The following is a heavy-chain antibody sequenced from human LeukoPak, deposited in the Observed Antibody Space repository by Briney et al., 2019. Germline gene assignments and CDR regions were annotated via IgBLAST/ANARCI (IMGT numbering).Heavy chain of an antibody. V-gene: IGHV3-30*18. CDR1: GFTFRTYG. CDR3: AKDKGSSGIFVRLDY. J-gene: IGHJ4*02. Sequence: GGSLRRSCAASGFTFRTYGMHWVRQAPGKGLEWVAVISYDGSEEYYGDSVQGRFTISRDNSKNTLSLQMNSLRAEDTAVYYCAKDKGSSGIFVRLDYWGPGALVTVSS. CDR2: ISYDGSEE. D-gene: IGHD6-13*01.